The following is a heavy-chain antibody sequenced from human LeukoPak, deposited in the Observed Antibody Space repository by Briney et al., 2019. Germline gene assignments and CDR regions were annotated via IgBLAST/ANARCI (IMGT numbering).Heavy chain of an antibody. CDR1: GYTFTSYY. D-gene: IGHD3-22*01. CDR3: ARDFTRIYYYDSSGYYFTGNY. J-gene: IGHJ4*02. Sequence: ASVKVSCKASGYTFTSYYMHWVRQAPGQGLEWMGIINPSGGSTSYAQKFQGRVTMTRDTSTSTVYMELSSLRSEDTTVYYCARDFTRIYYYDSSGYYFTGNYWGREPWSPSPQ. V-gene: IGHV1-46*01. CDR2: INPSGGST.